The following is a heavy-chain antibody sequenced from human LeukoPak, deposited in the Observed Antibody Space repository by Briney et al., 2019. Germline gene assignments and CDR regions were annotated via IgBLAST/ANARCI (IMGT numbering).Heavy chain of an antibody. D-gene: IGHD3-16*01. CDR1: GPPISSGYYY. J-gene: IGHJ4*02. CDR3: ARGGGARKNFDY. Sequence: SETLSLTCTVSGPPISSGYYYWGWIRQAPGKGLEWIASIYSSGIIYYNPSLKSRVTISVDTSQNQFSLKLSSVTAADTAVYYCARGGGARKNFDYWGQGTLVTVSS. CDR2: IYSSGII. V-gene: IGHV4-39*01.